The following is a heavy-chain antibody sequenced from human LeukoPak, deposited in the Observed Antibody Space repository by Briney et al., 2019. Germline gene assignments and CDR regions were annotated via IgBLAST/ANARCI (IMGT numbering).Heavy chain of an antibody. CDR1: GFSFSGYG. D-gene: IGHD3-10*01. V-gene: IGHV3-33*01. Sequence: GGSLRLSCAASGFSFSGYGMHWVRQAPGKGLEWVAVIWNDGSNKYYADSVKGRLTISRDTSKNTLFLQMNSLRAEDTAVYYCVRNYGSGIYGYGLEVWGQGSLVTVSS. J-gene: IGHJ4*02. CDR3: VRNYGSGIYGYGLEV. CDR2: IWNDGSNK.